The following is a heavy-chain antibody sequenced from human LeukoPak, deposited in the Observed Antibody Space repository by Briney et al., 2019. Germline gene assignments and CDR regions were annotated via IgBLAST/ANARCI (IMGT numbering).Heavy chain of an antibody. CDR2: IYYTGTT. Sequence: SETLSLTCTVSGGSISSGGYYWAWIRQPPGKALEWIGSIYYTGTTYYTPSLKSRVTISVDTSKNQFSLKLSSVTAADTAVYYCAGHHPRNTVDFWGQGTLVTVSS. D-gene: IGHD2-8*02. J-gene: IGHJ4*02. V-gene: IGHV4-39*01. CDR3: AGHHPRNTVDF. CDR1: GGSISSGGYY.